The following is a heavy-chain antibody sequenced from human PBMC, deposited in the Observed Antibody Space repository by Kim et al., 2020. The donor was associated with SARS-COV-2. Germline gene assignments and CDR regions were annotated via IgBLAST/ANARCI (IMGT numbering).Heavy chain of an antibody. D-gene: IGHD6-19*01. CDR3: ARAYSSGWAYFDY. J-gene: IGHJ4*02. Sequence: TGKGQLTRSRDNAKNSLYLQMNSLRAEDTAVYYCARAYSSGWAYFDYWGQGTLVTVSS. V-gene: IGHV3-21*01.